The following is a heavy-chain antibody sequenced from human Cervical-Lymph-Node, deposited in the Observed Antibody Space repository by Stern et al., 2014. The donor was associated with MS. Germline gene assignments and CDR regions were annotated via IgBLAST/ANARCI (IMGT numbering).Heavy chain of an antibody. Sequence: EVQLVESGGGLVKPGESLRLSCAVSGFTFSTSSMNWVHQAPGKGLEWVSSISSTATYIYYADSVKGRFTISRDNAKNSLYLQMNSLSPQDTAVYYCARGYGGNSEGDYWGQGTLVIVSS. CDR3: ARGYGGNSEGDY. CDR1: GFTFSTSS. V-gene: IGHV3-21*01. D-gene: IGHD4-23*01. CDR2: ISSTATYI. J-gene: IGHJ4*02.